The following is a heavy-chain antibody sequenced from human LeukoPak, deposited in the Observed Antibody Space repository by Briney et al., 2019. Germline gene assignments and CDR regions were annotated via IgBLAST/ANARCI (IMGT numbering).Heavy chain of an antibody. J-gene: IGHJ2*01. V-gene: IGHV1-2*02. CDR3: AKNMGYGDYWYSDL. CDR1: GYTFIDYY. Sequence: ASVKVSCKASGYTFIDYYIHWVRQAPGEGLEWMGWINPNSGGTNYAQKFQGSVTMTRDTSISTAYMELTRLNSDDTAVYYRAKNMGYGDYWYSDLWGRGTLVTVSS. D-gene: IGHD4-17*01. CDR2: INPNSGGT.